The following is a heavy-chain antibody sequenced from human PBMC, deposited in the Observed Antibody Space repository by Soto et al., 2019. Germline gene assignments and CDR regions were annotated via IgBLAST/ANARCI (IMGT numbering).Heavy chain of an antibody. J-gene: IGHJ4*02. CDR3: ARVYCSSTSCYSGYFDY. D-gene: IGHD2-2*02. CDR2: INPSAGST. V-gene: IGHV1-46*01. Sequence: GSVKVSCKASGCTFTSYYMHWLRQAPGQGLEWMGIINPSAGSTCYAQTFKGRVTMTRDTSTSTVYMELSSLRSEDTAVYYCARVYCSSTSCYSGYFDYWGQGTLVTVSS. CDR1: GCTFTSYY.